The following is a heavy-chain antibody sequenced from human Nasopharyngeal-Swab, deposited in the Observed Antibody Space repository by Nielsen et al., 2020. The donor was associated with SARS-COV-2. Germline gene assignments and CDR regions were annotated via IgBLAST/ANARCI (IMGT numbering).Heavy chain of an antibody. CDR2: ISYDGSKK. D-gene: IGHD6-13*01. Sequence: GGSLRLSCAASGFTFSSYAMHWVRQAPGKGLEWVAVISYDGSKKYYADSVKGRFTISRDNSKNTLYLQMNSLRAEDTAVYYCARDQGSSWYTYYYYYGRDVWGQGTTVTVSS. V-gene: IGHV3-30-3*01. CDR1: GFTFSSYA. J-gene: IGHJ6*02. CDR3: ARDQGSSWYTYYYYYGRDV.